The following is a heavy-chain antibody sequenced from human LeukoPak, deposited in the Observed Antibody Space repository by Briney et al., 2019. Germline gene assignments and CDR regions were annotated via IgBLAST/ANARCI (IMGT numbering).Heavy chain of an antibody. J-gene: IGHJ3*02. V-gene: IGHV3-23*01. CDR1: GFTFSSYS. CDR3: AKLWSTSRGAFDI. D-gene: IGHD1-1*01. Sequence: GGSLRLSCAASGFTFSSYSMNWVRQAPGKGLEWVSGIINSGGSTYYADSVKGRFTISRDNSKNTLYLQMNSLRAEDTAVYYCAKLWSTSRGAFDIWGLGTMVTVSS. CDR2: IINSGGST.